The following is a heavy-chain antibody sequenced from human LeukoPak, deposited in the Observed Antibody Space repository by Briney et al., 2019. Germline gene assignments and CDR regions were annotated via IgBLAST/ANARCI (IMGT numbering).Heavy chain of an antibody. V-gene: IGHV4-38-2*01. CDR2: IYHSGST. Sequence: SETLSLTCAGSGYSIISDYYWACIRQPPGKGLEWIGSIYHSGSTHYNPSLKSRVTMSVDTSKNQFSLKLSSVTAADGAVYYCARNSSGYCFDYWGQGTLVTVSS. J-gene: IGHJ4*02. D-gene: IGHD6-19*01. CDR1: GYSIISDYY. CDR3: ARNSSGYCFDY.